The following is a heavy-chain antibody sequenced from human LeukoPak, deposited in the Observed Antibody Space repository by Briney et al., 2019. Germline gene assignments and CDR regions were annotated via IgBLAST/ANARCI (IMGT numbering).Heavy chain of an antibody. J-gene: IGHJ4*02. CDR1: GYSISSGYY. Sequence: SETLSLTCTVSGYSISSGYYWGWIRQPPGKGLEWIGYIFYTGSTNYNPSLKSRVTISLDTSKNQFSLKLSSVTAADTAVYYCARRWFAAPHFDYWGQETLVTVSS. CDR3: ARRWFAAPHFDY. D-gene: IGHD3-10*01. CDR2: IFYTGST. V-gene: IGHV4-38-2*02.